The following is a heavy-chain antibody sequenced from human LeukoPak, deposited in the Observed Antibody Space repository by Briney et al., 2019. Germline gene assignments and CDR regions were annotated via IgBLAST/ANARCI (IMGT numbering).Heavy chain of an antibody. CDR3: ARGRYGWLPFDY. J-gene: IGHJ4*02. V-gene: IGHV4-59*01. D-gene: IGHD3-16*01. CDR2: IYYSGCT. CDR1: GGSISSYY. Sequence: SETLSLTCTVSGGSISSYYWSWIRQPPGKGLEGIGYIYYSGCTNYNPSLESRVTISVDTSKNQFTLKLSSVPAADTAVYYCARGRYGWLPFDYWGQGTLVTVSS.